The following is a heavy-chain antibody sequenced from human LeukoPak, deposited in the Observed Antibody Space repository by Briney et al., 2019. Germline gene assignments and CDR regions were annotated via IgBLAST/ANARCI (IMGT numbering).Heavy chain of an antibody. V-gene: IGHV4-30-2*01. CDR1: GGSISSGGYN. CDR3: ARDVVITFGGVIRVFDP. CDR2: IYHSGST. Sequence: PSQTLSLTCTVSGGSISSGGYNWSWIRQPPGKGLEWIGYIYHSGSTYYNPSLKSRVTISVDRSKNQFSLKLSSVTAADTAVYYCARDVVITFGGVIRVFDPWGRGTLVTVSS. D-gene: IGHD3-16*01. J-gene: IGHJ5*02.